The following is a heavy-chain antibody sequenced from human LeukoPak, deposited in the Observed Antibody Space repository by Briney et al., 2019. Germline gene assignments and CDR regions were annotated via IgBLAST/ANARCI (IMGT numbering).Heavy chain of an antibody. CDR2: INPSGGGT. CDR3: ARGKYSYGPEYYFDY. V-gene: IGHV1-46*01. J-gene: IGHJ4*02. Sequence: ASVKVSCKASGYIFTSYYIHWVRQAPGQGLEWMGIINPSGGGTSYAQKFQGRVTITADESTSTAYMELSSLRSEDTAVYYCARGKYSYGPEYYFDYWGQGTLVTVSS. CDR1: GYIFTSYY. D-gene: IGHD5-18*01.